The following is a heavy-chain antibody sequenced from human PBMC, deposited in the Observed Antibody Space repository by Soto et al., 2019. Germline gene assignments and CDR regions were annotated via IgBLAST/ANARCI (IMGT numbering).Heavy chain of an antibody. CDR1: GFTFSAYA. V-gene: IGHV3-23*01. CDR3: AIRIFGVEY. CDR2: ISGTSPST. J-gene: IGHJ4*02. D-gene: IGHD3-3*01. Sequence: EVQLLESGGGLVQPGGSLRLSCAASGFTFSAYAMSWVRQAPGKGLEWVSAISGTSPSTYYADSVQGRFTISRDRSRKTLFVQMNTLRAEDTAVYFCAIRIFGVEYWGQGTQVTVSS.